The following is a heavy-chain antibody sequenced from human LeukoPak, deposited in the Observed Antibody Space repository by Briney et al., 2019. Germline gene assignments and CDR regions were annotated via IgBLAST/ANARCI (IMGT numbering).Heavy chain of an antibody. D-gene: IGHD3-22*01. Sequence: SVKVSCKASGGTFSSYAISWVRQAPGQGLGWMGGIIPIFGTANYAQKFQGRVTITTDESTSTAYMELSSLRSEDTAVYYCARGSSYYYDSSGTYFDYWGQGTLVTVSS. V-gene: IGHV1-69*05. CDR2: IIPIFGTA. CDR1: GGTFSSYA. CDR3: ARGSSYYYDSSGTYFDY. J-gene: IGHJ4*02.